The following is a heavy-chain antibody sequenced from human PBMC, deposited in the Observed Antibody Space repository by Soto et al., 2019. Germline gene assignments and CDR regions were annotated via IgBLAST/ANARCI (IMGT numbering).Heavy chain of an antibody. CDR1: GFTFDDYA. J-gene: IGHJ3*02. V-gene: IGHV3-9*01. CDR3: AKDMGWRLIAVRIDDDAFDI. D-gene: IGHD6-19*01. Sequence: EVQLVESGGGLVQPGRSLRLSCAASGFTFDDYAMHWVRQAPGKGLEWVSGISWNSGSIGYADSVKGRFTISRDNAKNSLYLQMNSLRAEDTALYYCAKDMGWRLIAVRIDDDAFDIWGQGTMVTVSS. CDR2: ISWNSGSI.